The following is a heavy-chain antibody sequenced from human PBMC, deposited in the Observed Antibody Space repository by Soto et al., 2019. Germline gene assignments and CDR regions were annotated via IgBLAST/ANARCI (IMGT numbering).Heavy chain of an antibody. J-gene: IGHJ5*02. Sequence: SETLSLTCAVYGGSFSGYYWSWIRQPPGKGLEWIGEINHSGSTNYNPSLKSRVTISVDTSKNQFSLKLSSVTAADTAVYYCARGLTVTPYNWFDPWGQRTLVTVSS. V-gene: IGHV4-34*01. D-gene: IGHD4-17*01. CDR1: GGSFSGYY. CDR3: ARGLTVTPYNWFDP. CDR2: INHSGST.